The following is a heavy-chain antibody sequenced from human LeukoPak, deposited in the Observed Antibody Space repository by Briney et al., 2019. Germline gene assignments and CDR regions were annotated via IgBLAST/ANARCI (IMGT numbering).Heavy chain of an antibody. J-gene: IGHJ4*02. Sequence: GGSLRLSCAASGFTFSSYWMSWVRQAPGKGLEGVANIKQDGSEKYYVDSVKGRFTISRDNAKNSLYLQMNSLRAEDTAVYYCANVDTAMALDYWGQGTLVTVSS. D-gene: IGHD5-18*01. CDR1: GFTFSSYW. CDR2: IKQDGSEK. V-gene: IGHV3-7*01. CDR3: ANVDTAMALDY.